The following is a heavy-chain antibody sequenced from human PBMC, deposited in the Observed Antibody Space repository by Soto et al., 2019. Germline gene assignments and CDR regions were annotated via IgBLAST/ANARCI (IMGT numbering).Heavy chain of an antibody. Sequence: QVQLVQSGAEVKKPGASVKVSCKASGYTFTSYDINWVRQATGQGLEWMGWMNPNSGNTGYAQKFQGRVTMTRNTSISTAYMELSSLRSEDTAVYYCARGWEYQLLYYAYYYYGMDVWGQGTTVTVSS. J-gene: IGHJ6*02. CDR2: MNPNSGNT. CDR1: GYTFTSYD. CDR3: ARGWEYQLLYYAYYYYGMDV. D-gene: IGHD2-2*02. V-gene: IGHV1-8*01.